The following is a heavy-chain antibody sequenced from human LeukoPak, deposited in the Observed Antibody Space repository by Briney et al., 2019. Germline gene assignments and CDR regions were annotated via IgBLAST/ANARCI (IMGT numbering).Heavy chain of an antibody. CDR1: GGSFSGYY. V-gene: IGHV4-34*01. D-gene: IGHD3-22*01. CDR2: INHSGST. CDR3: AVRRWSSGYYPY. Sequence: SETLSLTCAVYGGSFSGYYWSWIRQPPGKGLEWIGEINHSGSTNYNPSLKSRVTISVDTSKNQFSLKLSSVTAADTAVYYCAVRRWSSGYYPYWGQGTLVTVSS. J-gene: IGHJ4*02.